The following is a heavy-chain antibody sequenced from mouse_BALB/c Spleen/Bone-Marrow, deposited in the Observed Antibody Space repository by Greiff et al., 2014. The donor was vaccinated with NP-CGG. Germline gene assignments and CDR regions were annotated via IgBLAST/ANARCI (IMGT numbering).Heavy chain of an antibody. V-gene: IGHV1-80*01. CDR2: IYPGDGDT. J-gene: IGHJ4*01. Sequence: QVQLQQSGAELVRPGASVKFSCKASGYAFSSYWTNWVKQRPGQGLEWIGQIYPGDGDTNYNGKFKGKATLTADKSSSTAYMQHISRTSEDSAVYYCARRDGSPYSAAMDYWGQGTSLTVSS. CDR1: GYAFSSYW. D-gene: IGHD1-1*01. CDR3: ARRDGSPYSAAMDY.